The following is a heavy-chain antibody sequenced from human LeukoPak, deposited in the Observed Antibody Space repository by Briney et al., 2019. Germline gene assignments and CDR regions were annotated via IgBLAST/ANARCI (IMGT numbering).Heavy chain of an antibody. CDR2: INHSGST. V-gene: IGHV4-34*01. J-gene: IGHJ4*02. CDR3: AIPTTVTTGGSAGY. Sequence: SETLSLTCAVYGGSLSGYYWSWIRQPPGKGLEWIGEINHSGSTNYNPSLKSRVTISVDTSKNQFSLKLSPVTAADTAVYYCAIPTTVTTGGSAGYWGQGTLVTVSS. CDR1: GGSLSGYY. D-gene: IGHD4-17*01.